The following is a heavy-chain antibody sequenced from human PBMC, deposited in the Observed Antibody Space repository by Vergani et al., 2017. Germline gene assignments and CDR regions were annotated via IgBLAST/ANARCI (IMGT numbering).Heavy chain of an antibody. J-gene: IGHJ1*01. D-gene: IGHD6-19*01. Sequence: EVQLVESGGGLVQPGGSLRLSCAASGFTFSSYEMNWVRQAPGKGLEWVSYISSSSSYTNYADSVKGRFTISRDNAKNSLYLQMNSLRAEDTAVYYCARIAVAAEYFQHWGQGTLVTVSS. CDR2: ISSSSSYT. CDR1: GFTFSSYE. V-gene: IGHV3-48*03. CDR3: ARIAVAAEYFQH.